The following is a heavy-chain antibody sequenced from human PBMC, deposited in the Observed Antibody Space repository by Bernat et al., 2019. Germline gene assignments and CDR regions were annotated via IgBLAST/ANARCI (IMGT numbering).Heavy chain of an antibody. J-gene: IGHJ4*02. Sequence: QVQLVESGGGVVQPGRSLRLSCAASGFTFSSYAMHWVRQAPGKGLEWVAVISYDGSNKYYADSVKGRFTISRDKSKNTLYLQMNSLRAEGTAVYYCARDMVGFGDGYNFDYWGQGTLVTVSS. CDR2: ISYDGSNK. CDR3: ARDMVGFGDGYNFDY. CDR1: GFTFSSYA. V-gene: IGHV3-30-3*01. D-gene: IGHD5-24*01.